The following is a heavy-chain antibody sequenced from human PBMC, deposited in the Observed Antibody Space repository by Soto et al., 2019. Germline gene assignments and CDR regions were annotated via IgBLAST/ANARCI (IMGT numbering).Heavy chain of an antibody. CDR2: IYHSGST. CDR1: GGSISSGGYS. D-gene: IGHD5-12*01. Sequence: QLQLQESGSGLVKPSQTLSLTCAVSGGSISSGGYSWSWIRQPPGKGLEWIGYIYHSGSTYYNRSLKSRLTISVDRYKDQFSLKLSSVTAADTAVYYCAAGGGLPRYYWGQGTLVTVSS. CDR3: AAGGGLPRYY. J-gene: IGHJ4*02. V-gene: IGHV4-30-2*01.